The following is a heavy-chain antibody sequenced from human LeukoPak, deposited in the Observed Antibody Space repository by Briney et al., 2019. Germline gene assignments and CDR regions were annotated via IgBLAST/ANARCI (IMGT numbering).Heavy chain of an antibody. V-gene: IGHV3-23*01. CDR1: GFTFSSYA. J-gene: IGHJ4*02. D-gene: IGHD2-2*01. CDR3: AKETGYCSSTSCPASLDY. Sequence: GALRLSCAASGFTFSSYAMSWVRQAPGKGLEWVSAISGSGGSTYYADSANGRFTISRDNSKNTLYLHMNSLRAEDTAVYYCAKETGYCSSTSCPASLDYWGQGALVTVSS. CDR2: ISGSGGST.